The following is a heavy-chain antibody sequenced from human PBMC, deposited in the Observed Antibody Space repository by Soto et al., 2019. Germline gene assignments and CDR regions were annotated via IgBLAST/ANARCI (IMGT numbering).Heavy chain of an antibody. Sequence: SETLSLTSSVSGFAISRGYYWSWVRQPPGKGLEWIGSIYPSVSSYHNPSLATRLRLSIDTSKNQFTLNLTSVTAADTALYFCAREKVGTTFFDNWGQGIQVTVSS. CDR1: GFAISRGYY. V-gene: IGHV4-38-2*02. D-gene: IGHD1-1*01. J-gene: IGHJ4*02. CDR2: IYPSVSS. CDR3: AREKVGTTFFDN.